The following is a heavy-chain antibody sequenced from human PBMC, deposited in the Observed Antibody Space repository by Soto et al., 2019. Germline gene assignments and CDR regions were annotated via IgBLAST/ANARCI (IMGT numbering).Heavy chain of an antibody. CDR1: GGSISSSSYY. Sequence: SETLSLTCTVSGGSISSSSYYWGWIRQPPGKGLEWIGSIYYSGSTYYNPSLKSRVTISVDTSKNQFSLKLSSVTAADTAVYYCARERGGIVVVPAAVWSCGASYYVMDFWGQGSTVTVSS. CDR3: ARERGGIVVVPAAVWSCGASYYVMDF. V-gene: IGHV4-39*02. J-gene: IGHJ6*02. D-gene: IGHD2-2*01. CDR2: IYYSGST.